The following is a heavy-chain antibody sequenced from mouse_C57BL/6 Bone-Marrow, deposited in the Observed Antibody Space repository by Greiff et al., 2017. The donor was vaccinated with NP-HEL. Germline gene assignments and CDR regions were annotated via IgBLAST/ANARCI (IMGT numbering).Heavy chain of an antibody. V-gene: IGHV1-85*01. J-gene: IGHJ2*01. Sequence: QVQLKESGPELVKPGASVKLSCKASGYTFTSYDINWVKQRPGQGLEWIGWIYPRDGSPKYNEKFKGKATLTVDTSSSTAYMELHSLTSEDSAVYFCAIVARDYFDYWGQGTTLTVSS. CDR2: IYPRDGSP. CDR1: GYTFTSYD. CDR3: AIVARDYFDY. D-gene: IGHD1-1*01.